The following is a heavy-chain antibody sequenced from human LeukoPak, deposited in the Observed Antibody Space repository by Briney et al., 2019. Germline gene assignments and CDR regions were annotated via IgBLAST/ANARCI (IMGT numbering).Heavy chain of an antibody. CDR2: IYYSGST. V-gene: IGHV4-30-4*08. J-gene: IGHJ3*02. CDR3: ARDLPTTAFDI. CDR1: GGSISSGDYY. D-gene: IGHD1-7*01. Sequence: SEALSLTCTVSGGSISSGDYYWSWIRQPPGKGLEWIGYIYYSGSTYYNPSLKSRVTISVDTSKNQFSLKLSSVTAADTAVYYCARDLPTTAFDIWGQGTMVTVSS.